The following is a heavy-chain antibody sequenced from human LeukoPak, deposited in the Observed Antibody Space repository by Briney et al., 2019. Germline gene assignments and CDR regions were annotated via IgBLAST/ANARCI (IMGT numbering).Heavy chain of an antibody. V-gene: IGHV3-30*02. J-gene: IGHJ6*03. Sequence: PGGSLRLSCAASGFTFSSYGMHWVRQAPGKGLEWVAFIRYDGSNKYYADSVKGRFTISRDNSKNTLYLQMNSLGAEDTAVYYCAKLYEQLAYYYYYYMDVWGKGTTVTVSS. D-gene: IGHD6-6*01. CDR1: GFTFSSYG. CDR3: AKLYEQLAYYYYYYMDV. CDR2: IRYDGSNK.